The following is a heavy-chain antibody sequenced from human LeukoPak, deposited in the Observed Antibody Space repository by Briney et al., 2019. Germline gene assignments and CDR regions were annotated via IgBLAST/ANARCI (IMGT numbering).Heavy chain of an antibody. CDR1: GYTFTSYD. CDR2: MNPNSGNT. D-gene: IGHD3-3*01. CDR3: ARVNKGRFLEWLYKWRAFDI. V-gene: IGHV1-8*01. J-gene: IGHJ3*02. Sequence: ASVKVSCKASGYTFTSYDINWVRQATGQGLEWMGWMNPNSGNTGYAQKFQGRVTMTRNTSIRTAYMELSSLRSEDTAVYYCARVNKGRFLEWLYKWRAFDIWGQGTVVTVSS.